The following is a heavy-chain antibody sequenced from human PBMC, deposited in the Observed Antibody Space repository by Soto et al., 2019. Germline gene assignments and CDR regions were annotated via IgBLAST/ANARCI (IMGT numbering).Heavy chain of an antibody. CDR1: GGTFSSYT. CDR3: ATDRDSGSYYWYFDL. V-gene: IGHV1-69*04. D-gene: IGHD1-26*01. CDR2: IIPILGVA. J-gene: IGHJ2*01. Sequence: GASVKVPSKAFGGTFSSYTISSLRQAPGQGLEWMGRIIPILGVANYAQKFQGRVTITADKSTTTAYVELSSLRSEDTAVYYCATDRDSGSYYWYFDLWGRGTLVTVSS.